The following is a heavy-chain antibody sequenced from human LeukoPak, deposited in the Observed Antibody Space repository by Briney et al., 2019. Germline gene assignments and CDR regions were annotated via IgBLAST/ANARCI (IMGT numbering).Heavy chain of an antibody. V-gene: IGHV3-23*01. D-gene: IGHD1-7*01. CDR1: GLTFSSYV. Sequence: GRSLRLSCAASGLTFSSYVMSWVRQAPGKGLEWVSGISGSGYNTFYADSVKGRFIISRDESKNTVSLLMNTLRAEDTAIYYCAKGGELLGYFDSWGKGTLVTVSS. CDR3: AKGGELLGYFDS. CDR2: ISGSGYNT. J-gene: IGHJ4*02.